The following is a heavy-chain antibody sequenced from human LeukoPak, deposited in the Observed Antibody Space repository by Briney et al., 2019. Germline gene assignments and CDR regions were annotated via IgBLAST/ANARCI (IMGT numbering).Heavy chain of an antibody. CDR3: ARDLDNWNYGTSDDAFDI. Sequence: ASVKVSCKASGYTFTGYYMHWVRQAPGQGLEWMGWINPNSGGTNYAQKFQGRDTMTRDTSISTAYMELSRLRSDDTAVYYCARDLDNWNYGTSDDAFDIWGQGTMVTVSS. CDR1: GYTFTGYY. J-gene: IGHJ3*02. CDR2: INPNSGGT. D-gene: IGHD1-7*01. V-gene: IGHV1-2*02.